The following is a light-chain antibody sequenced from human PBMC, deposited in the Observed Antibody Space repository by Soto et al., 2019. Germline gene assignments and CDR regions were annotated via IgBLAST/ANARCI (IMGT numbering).Light chain of an antibody. CDR2: GSS. CDR1: QSIVSNY. J-gene: IGKJ1*01. V-gene: IGKV3-20*01. Sequence: EIVLTQSPGTLSLSPGERATLSCKASQSIVSNYLAWYQRRPGQAPRLLICGSSSRATDIPARFSGSGSGTDFTLTITRLESEDFAVYYCQQYGNSPPTFGQGTKVEFK. CDR3: QQYGNSPPT.